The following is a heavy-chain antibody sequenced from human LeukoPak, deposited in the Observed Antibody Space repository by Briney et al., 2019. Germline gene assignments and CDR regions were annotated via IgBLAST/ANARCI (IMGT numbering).Heavy chain of an antibody. V-gene: IGHV3-21*01. J-gene: IGHJ5*02. D-gene: IGHD6-13*01. CDR1: GFTFSSYS. CDR2: ISSSSSYI. Sequence: GGSLRLSCAASGFTFSSYSMNWVRQAPGKGLEGVSSISSSSSYIYYADSVKGRFTISRDNAKNSLYLQMNSLRAEDTAVYYCARTAAAANWFDPWGQGTLVTVSS. CDR3: ARTAAAANWFDP.